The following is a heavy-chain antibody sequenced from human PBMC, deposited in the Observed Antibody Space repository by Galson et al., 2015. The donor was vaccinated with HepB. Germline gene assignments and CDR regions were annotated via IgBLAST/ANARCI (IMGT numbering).Heavy chain of an antibody. D-gene: IGHD3-10*01. V-gene: IGHV1-69*04. CDR3: ARDRRDYGSGTYGSSGSYGRASGWFDP. CDR1: GGTFSSYA. Sequence: SVKVSCKASGGTFSSYAISWVRQAPGQGLEWMGRIIPILGIANYAQKFQGRVTITADKSTSTAYMELSSLRSEDTAVYYCARDRRDYGSGTYGSSGSYGRASGWFDPWGQGTLVTVSS. J-gene: IGHJ5*02. CDR2: IIPILGIA.